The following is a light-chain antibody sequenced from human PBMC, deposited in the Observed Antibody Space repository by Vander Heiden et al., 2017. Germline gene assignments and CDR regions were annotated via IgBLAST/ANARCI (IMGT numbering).Light chain of an antibody. CDR3: MQSLQAPLT. V-gene: IGKV2-28*01. J-gene: IGKJ4*01. CDR2: LGS. CDR1: QRLLHSNGFNY. Sequence: DIVMSQSPLPQPVTPGEPASISCRSRQRLLHSNGFNYLDWYLQKPGQSPQLLIFLGSNRASGVPDRISGSGSGTDFTLRISRVEPEDVGVYYCMQSLQAPLTFGGGTKVEIK.